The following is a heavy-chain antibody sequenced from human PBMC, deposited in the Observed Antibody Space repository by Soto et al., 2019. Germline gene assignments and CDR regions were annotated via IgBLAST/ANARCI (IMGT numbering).Heavy chain of an antibody. J-gene: IGHJ6*02. Sequence: ASVKVSCKASGYTFTSYGISWVRQAPGQGLEWMGWIGAYNGNTNYAQKLQERVTMTTDTSTSTAYMELSSLRSEDTAVYYCAAALPGYYYDSSGYFDYYGMDVWGQGTTVTVSS. CDR1: GYTFTSYG. CDR2: IGAYNGNT. CDR3: AAALPGYYYDSSGYFDYYGMDV. V-gene: IGHV1-18*01. D-gene: IGHD3-22*01.